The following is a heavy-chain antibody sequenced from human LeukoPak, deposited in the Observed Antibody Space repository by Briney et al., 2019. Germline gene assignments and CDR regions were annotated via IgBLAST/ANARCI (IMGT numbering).Heavy chain of an antibody. V-gene: IGHV1-69*13. CDR3: ARTYYDFWSGYSYDY. CDR2: IIPIFGTA. D-gene: IGHD3-3*01. J-gene: IGHJ4*02. CDR1: GGTFSSYA. Sequence: GASVKVSCKASGGTFSSYAISWVRQAPGQGLEWMGGIIPIFGTANYAQKFQGRVTITADESTSTAYMELSSLRSDDTAVYYCARTYYDFWSGYSYDYWGQGTLVTVSS.